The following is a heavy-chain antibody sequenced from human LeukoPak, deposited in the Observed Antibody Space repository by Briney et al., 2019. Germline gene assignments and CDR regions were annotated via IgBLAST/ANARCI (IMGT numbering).Heavy chain of an antibody. J-gene: IGHJ4*02. Sequence: GESLQISCKASGYSFTNNWIGWVRQLPGKGLEWMGIIYPGDSDTKYSPSFQGQVTVSADKSISTAFPQWSSLKASDTALYYCARHGGFGTTLDYWGQGTLVTVSS. CDR3: ARHGGFGTTLDY. CDR1: GYSFTNNW. CDR2: IYPGDSDT. V-gene: IGHV5-51*01. D-gene: IGHD1-1*01.